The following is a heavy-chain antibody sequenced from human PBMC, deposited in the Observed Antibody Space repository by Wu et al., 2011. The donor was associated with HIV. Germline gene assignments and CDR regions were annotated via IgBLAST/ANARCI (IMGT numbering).Heavy chain of an antibody. Sequence: SYITNSGNDIYYADSVKGRFTISRDNTKNSLYLRMNSLRVEDTAVYYCAREDRVSVAAAGPFDYWGQGTLVTVSA. J-gene: IGHJ4*02. CDR3: AREDRVSVAAAGPFDY. CDR2: ITNSGNDI. D-gene: IGHD6-13*01. V-gene: IGHV3-11*01.